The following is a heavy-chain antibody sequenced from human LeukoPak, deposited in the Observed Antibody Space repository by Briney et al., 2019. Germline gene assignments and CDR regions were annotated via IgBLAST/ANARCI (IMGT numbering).Heavy chain of an antibody. D-gene: IGHD6-19*01. CDR2: ISYDGSNK. V-gene: IGHV3-30-3*01. J-gene: IGHJ4*02. CDR1: GFTFSSYA. CDR3: ARDRGIAVAGTNY. Sequence: GRSLRLSCAASGFTFSSYAMHWVRQAPGKGLEWVAVISYDGSNKYYADSVKGRFTISRDNSKNTLYLQMNSLRAEDTAVYYCARDRGIAVAGTNYWGQGTLVTVSS.